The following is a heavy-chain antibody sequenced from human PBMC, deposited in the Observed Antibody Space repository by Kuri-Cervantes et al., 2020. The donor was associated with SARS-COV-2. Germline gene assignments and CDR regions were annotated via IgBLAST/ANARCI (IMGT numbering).Heavy chain of an antibody. CDR1: GFTSSSYA. D-gene: IGHD6-19*01. CDR3: AKDQLEQWLVYYYYIDV. J-gene: IGHJ6*03. V-gene: IGHV3-23*01. CDR2: ISDSGDST. Sequence: GESLKISCAASGFTSSSYAMSWVRQAPGQGLEWVSGISDSGDSTNYADSVKGRFTISRDNSKNTVYLEMDSLRADDTAVYYCAKDQLEQWLVYYYYIDVWGKGTTVTGSS.